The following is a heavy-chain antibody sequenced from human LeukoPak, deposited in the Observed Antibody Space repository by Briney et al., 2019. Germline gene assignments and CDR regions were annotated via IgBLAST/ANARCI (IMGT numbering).Heavy chain of an antibody. CDR3: ARDPHYYSSGSYYYDY. CDR2: MSSDGNAM. CDR1: GFTFTAYL. D-gene: IGHD3-10*01. J-gene: IGHJ4*02. V-gene: IGHV3-30-3*01. Sequence: PGGSLRLSCAASGFTFTAYLIHWVRQAPGKGLEWVAVMSSDGNAMFYADSVKGRFTISRDNSKNTLYLQMNSLRAEDTAVYYCARDPHYYSSGSYYYDYWGQGTLVTVSS.